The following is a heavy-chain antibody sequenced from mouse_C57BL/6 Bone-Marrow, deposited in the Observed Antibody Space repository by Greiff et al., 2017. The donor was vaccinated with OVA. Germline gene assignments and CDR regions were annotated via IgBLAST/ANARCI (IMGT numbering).Heavy chain of an antibody. V-gene: IGHV1-82*01. J-gene: IGHJ1*03. CDR3: ARGIYYGKVRYFDV. CDR2: IYPGDGDT. CDR1: GYAFSSSW. D-gene: IGHD2-1*01. Sequence: QVQLQQSGPELVKPGASVKISCKASGYAFSSSWMNWVKQRPGKGLEWIGRIYPGDGDTTYNGKFKGKATLTADKSASTAYMQLSSLTSEDSAVYFCARGIYYGKVRYFDVWGTGTTVTVSS.